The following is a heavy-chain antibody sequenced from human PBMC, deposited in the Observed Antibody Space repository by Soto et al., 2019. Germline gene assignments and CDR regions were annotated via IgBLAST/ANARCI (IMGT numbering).Heavy chain of an antibody. CDR1: GASISGFC. V-gene: IGHV4-4*07. CDR3: VRDGTKTLRDWFEP. D-gene: IGHD1-1*01. J-gene: IGHJ5*02. CDR2: IYATGTT. Sequence: SETLSRTCTVSGASISGFCWSCIRKSSGKGLEWIVRIYATGTTDYNPSLKSRVMMSVDKYKKQFSLKLRTVTAADTAVYYCVRDGTKTLRDWFEPWGQG.